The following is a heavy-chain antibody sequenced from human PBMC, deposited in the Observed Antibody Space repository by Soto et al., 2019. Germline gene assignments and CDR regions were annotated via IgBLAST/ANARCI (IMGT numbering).Heavy chain of an antibody. J-gene: IGHJ4*02. CDR2: ISSSSSYI. Sequence: PGGSLRLSCAASGFTFSSYSMNWVRQAPGKGLEWVSSISSSSSYIYYADSVKGRFTISRDNAKNSLYLQMNSLRAEDTAVYYCARDREAVAGDPFDYWGQGTLVTVSS. V-gene: IGHV3-21*01. D-gene: IGHD6-19*01. CDR1: GFTFSSYS. CDR3: ARDREAVAGDPFDY.